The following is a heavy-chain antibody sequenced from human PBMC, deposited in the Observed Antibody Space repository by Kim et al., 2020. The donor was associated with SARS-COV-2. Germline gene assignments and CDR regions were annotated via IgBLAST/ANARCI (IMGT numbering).Heavy chain of an antibody. CDR3: AKDLWLFGELLLWGYFDY. Sequence: GGSLRLSCAASGFTFSSYAMSWVRQAPGKGLEWVSAISGSGGSTYYADSVKGRFTISRDNSKNTLYLQMNSLRAEDTAVYYCAKDLWLFGELLLWGYFDYWGQGTLVTVSS. D-gene: IGHD3-10*02. CDR1: GFTFSSYA. CDR2: ISGSGGST. J-gene: IGHJ4*02. V-gene: IGHV3-23*01.